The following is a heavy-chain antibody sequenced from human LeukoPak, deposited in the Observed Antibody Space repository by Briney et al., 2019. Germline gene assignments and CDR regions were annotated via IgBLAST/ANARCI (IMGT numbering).Heavy chain of an antibody. Sequence: GAAVTVSCKASGYTFIVYYIYWMRQAPGQGLGLMGRVNAHSGGTDYAPKFQGRVTMTRDTAITTAYMELTSLRSDDTAIYYCARDYSDQTSLVWFDPWGQGTLVTVSS. J-gene: IGHJ5*02. D-gene: IGHD2-15*01. CDR1: GYTFIVYY. CDR2: VNAHSGGT. V-gene: IGHV1-2*06. CDR3: ARDYSDQTSLVWFDP.